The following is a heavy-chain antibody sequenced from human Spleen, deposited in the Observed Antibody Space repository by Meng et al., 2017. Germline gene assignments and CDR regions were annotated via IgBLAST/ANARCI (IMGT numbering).Heavy chain of an antibody. CDR2: INHSGST. CDR3: AGGPTTMAHDFDY. Sequence: VLQLAWGTGLVNPSETLALPCVVSGGSFSYYYWSWIRQPPGKGLEWIGEINHSGSTNYNPSLESRATISVDTSQNNLSLKLSSVTAADSAVYYCAGGPTTMAHDFDYWGQGTLVTVSS. V-gene: IGHV4-34*01. D-gene: IGHD4-11*01. J-gene: IGHJ4*02. CDR1: GGSFSYYY.